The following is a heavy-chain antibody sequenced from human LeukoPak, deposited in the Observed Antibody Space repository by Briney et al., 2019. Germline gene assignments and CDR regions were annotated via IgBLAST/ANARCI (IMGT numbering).Heavy chain of an antibody. J-gene: IGHJ5*02. V-gene: IGHV4-34*01. CDR1: GGSFSGYY. Sequence: KSSGTPSLTCAVYGGSFSGYYWSWIRQPPRKGLEWVGEINHSGSTNYNPSLKSRVTISVDTSKNQFSLKLSSVTAADTAVYYCARGFYSSSWYYWFDPWGQGTLVTVSS. CDR2: INHSGST. D-gene: IGHD6-13*01. CDR3: ARGFYSSSWYYWFDP.